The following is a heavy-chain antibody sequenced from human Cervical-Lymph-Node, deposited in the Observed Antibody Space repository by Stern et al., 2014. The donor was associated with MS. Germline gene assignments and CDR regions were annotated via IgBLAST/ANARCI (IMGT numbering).Heavy chain of an antibody. CDR2: IYYSGST. Sequence: VHLVESGPGLVKPSETLSLTCTVSGGSISSSSYYWGWIRQPPGKGLEXIGSIYYSGSTYYNPSLKSRVTLSVDTSKNQFSLKLSSVTAADTAVYYCARQVAVAGTFDYWGQGTLVTVSS. CDR1: GGSISSSSYY. CDR3: ARQVAVAGTFDY. J-gene: IGHJ4*02. V-gene: IGHV4-39*01. D-gene: IGHD6-19*01.